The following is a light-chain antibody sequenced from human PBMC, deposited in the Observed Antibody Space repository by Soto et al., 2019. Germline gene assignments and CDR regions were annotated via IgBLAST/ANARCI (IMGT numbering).Light chain of an antibody. V-gene: IGLV1-51*01. CDR3: GTWDSSLSSVI. CDR2: DYN. Sequence: QSVLTQPPSVSAAPGQKVTIFCSGSSSNIGTNYVSWYQHLPGTAPKLVIYDYNQRPSGIPDRFSGSKSGTSATLGITGLQSGDEAEYYCGTWDSSLSSVIFGGGTKLTVL. CDR1: SSNIGTNY. J-gene: IGLJ2*01.